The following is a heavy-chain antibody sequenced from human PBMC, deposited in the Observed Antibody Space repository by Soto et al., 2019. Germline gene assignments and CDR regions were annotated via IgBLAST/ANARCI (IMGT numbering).Heavy chain of an antibody. CDR2: ISAYNGNT. CDR1: GYTFTNFG. Sequence: QVQLVQSGAEVKKPGASVKVSCKASGYTFTNFGISWVRQAPGQGLEWMGWISAYNGNTNYAQNFQGRVTMTTDTSHRTAYMGLGSLRSDGTAVYYCARGGTPIGHWGQGTLVTVSS. CDR3: ARGGTPIGH. V-gene: IGHV1-18*01. J-gene: IGHJ4*02. D-gene: IGHD3-16*01.